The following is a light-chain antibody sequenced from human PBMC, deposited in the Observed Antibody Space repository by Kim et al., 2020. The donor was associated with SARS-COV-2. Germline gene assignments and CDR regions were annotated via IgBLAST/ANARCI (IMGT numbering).Light chain of an antibody. Sequence: PFVGDRVTIPCRASQGIGNYLAWYQQKPGKAPKFLIYAASTLQSGVPSRFSGSGSGTDFTLTISSLQPEDVATYYCQRYNMFPLTFGQGTKVDIK. J-gene: IGKJ1*01. CDR3: QRYNMFPLT. CDR1: QGIGNY. CDR2: AAS. V-gene: IGKV1-27*01.